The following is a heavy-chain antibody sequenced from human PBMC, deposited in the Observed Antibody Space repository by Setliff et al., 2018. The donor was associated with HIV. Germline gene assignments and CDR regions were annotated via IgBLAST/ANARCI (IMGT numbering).Heavy chain of an antibody. CDR1: GFTFSGYA. V-gene: IGHV3-30-3*01. CDR2: ISYDGVNA. J-gene: IGHJ4*02. D-gene: IGHD3-10*01. CDR3: AREGGSPRYFDY. Sequence: GWSLRLSCAVSGFTFSGYALHWVRQAPGKGLVWVAVISYDGVNAYYAESVEGRFTVSRDNSKNTLFLQMNSLRLEDTAVYYCAREGGSPRYFDYWGQGTLVTVSS.